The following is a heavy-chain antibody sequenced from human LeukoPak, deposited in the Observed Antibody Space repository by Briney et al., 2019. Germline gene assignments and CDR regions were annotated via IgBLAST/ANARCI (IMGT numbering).Heavy chain of an antibody. CDR1: GFTFSSYA. D-gene: IGHD2-15*01. Sequence: GGSLRLSCADSGFTFSSYAMSWVRQAPGKGLEWVSVISVGGGSTNYAESVEGPFTISRDKTKNTLYLQMDSLRAEDTAVNYCAKDSPPDSFFDYWGQGTLVTVSS. J-gene: IGHJ4*02. V-gene: IGHV3-23*01. CDR2: ISVGGGST. CDR3: AKDSPPDSFFDY.